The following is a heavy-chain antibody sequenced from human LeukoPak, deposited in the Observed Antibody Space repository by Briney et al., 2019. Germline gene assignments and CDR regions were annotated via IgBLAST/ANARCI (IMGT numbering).Heavy chain of an antibody. Sequence: MPSETLSLTCAVYVGPFSGYYWSWIRQPPGKGLEWIGEINHSGSTNYNSSLKSQVTISVDTSKNQFSLKLSSVTAADTAVYYCARGYYGSGSHCCHMDVWGKGTTITVS. V-gene: IGHV4-34*01. CDR2: INHSGST. J-gene: IGHJ6*03. CDR1: VGPFSGYY. D-gene: IGHD3-10*01. CDR3: ARGYYGSGSHCCHMDV.